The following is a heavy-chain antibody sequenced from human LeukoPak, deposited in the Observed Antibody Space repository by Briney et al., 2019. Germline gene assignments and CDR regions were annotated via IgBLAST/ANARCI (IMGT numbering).Heavy chain of an antibody. CDR3: ARDYDSSGYYYSGFDP. D-gene: IGHD3-22*01. Sequence: GASVKVSCKASGGTFTRYAFSWVRQAPGQGLEWMGWISAYNGNTNYAQKLQGRVTMTADTSTSTAYMELRSLRSDDTAVYYCARDYDSSGYYYSGFDPWGQGTLVTVSS. CDR2: ISAYNGNT. V-gene: IGHV1-18*01. CDR1: GGTFTRYA. J-gene: IGHJ5*02.